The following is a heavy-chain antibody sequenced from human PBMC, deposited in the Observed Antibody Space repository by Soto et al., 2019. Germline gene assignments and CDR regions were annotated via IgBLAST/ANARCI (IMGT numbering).Heavy chain of an antibody. CDR3: VLRYFDWPDY. CDR1: GFTVSSNY. Sequence: PGGSLGLSCASSGFTVSSNYMSWVRQAPGKGLEWVAVIWYDGSNKYYADSVKGRFTISRDNSKNTLYLQMNSLRAEDTAVYYCVLRYFDWPDYWGQGTLLTVSS. V-gene: IGHV3-33*08. D-gene: IGHD3-9*01. CDR2: IWYDGSNK. J-gene: IGHJ4*02.